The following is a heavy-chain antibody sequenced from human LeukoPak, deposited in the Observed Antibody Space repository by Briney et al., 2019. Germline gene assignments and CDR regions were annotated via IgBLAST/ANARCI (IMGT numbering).Heavy chain of an antibody. CDR2: INHSGST. D-gene: IGHD5-18*01. Sequence: SETLSLTCAVYGGSFSGYYWSWIRQPPGKGLEWIGEINHSGSTNYNPSLKSRVTISVDTSKNQFSLKLSSVTAADTAVYYCARRGIQLWLRVGFDYWGQGTLVTVSS. V-gene: IGHV4-34*01. J-gene: IGHJ4*02. CDR3: ARRGIQLWLRVGFDY. CDR1: GGSFSGYY.